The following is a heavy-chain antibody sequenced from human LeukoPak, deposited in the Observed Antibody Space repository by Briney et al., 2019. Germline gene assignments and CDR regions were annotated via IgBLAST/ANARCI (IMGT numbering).Heavy chain of an antibody. J-gene: IGHJ4*02. CDR3: AKAQITMIPYWYFDY. Sequence: GGSLRLSCAASGFTFSGSAMHWVRQASGKGLEWVGRIRSKANNYATAYAASVKGRFTISRDDSKNTLYLQMNSLRAEDTAVYYCAKAQITMIPYWYFDYWGQGTLVTVSS. D-gene: IGHD3-22*01. V-gene: IGHV3-73*01. CDR1: GFTFSGSA. CDR2: IRSKANNYAT.